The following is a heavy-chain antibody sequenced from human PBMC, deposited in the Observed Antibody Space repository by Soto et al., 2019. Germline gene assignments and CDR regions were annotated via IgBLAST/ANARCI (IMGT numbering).Heavy chain of an antibody. J-gene: IGHJ3*02. CDR3: ARETLRDAIDI. CDR1: GFDFRSYE. V-gene: IGHV3-48*03. Sequence: PGGSLRLSCAGSGFDFRSYEMNWVRQAPGKGLEWVSNIRANDESIYYADSVKGRVSVSRDNAKNSLFLEMNSLRVDDTAVYYCARETLRDAIDIWGQGTMVTVSS. CDR2: IRANDESI.